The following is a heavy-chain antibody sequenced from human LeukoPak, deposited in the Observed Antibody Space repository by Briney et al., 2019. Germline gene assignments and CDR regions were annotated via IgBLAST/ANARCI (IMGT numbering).Heavy chain of an antibody. CDR1: GYTFTGYN. Sequence: GASVKVSCKASGYTFTGYNMHWVRQAPGQGLEWMGRINPNSGGTNYAQKFQGRVTMTRDTSISTAYMELSRLRSDDTAVYYCASSYYYGSGSYYLAFDYWGQGTLVTVSS. V-gene: IGHV1-2*06. CDR3: ASSYYYGSGSYYLAFDY. J-gene: IGHJ4*02. D-gene: IGHD3-10*01. CDR2: INPNSGGT.